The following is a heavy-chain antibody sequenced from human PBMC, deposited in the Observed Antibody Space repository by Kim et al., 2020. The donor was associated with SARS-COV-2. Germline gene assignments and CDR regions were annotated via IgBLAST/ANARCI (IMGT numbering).Heavy chain of an antibody. D-gene: IGHD2-15*01. CDR1: GGTFSSYA. V-gene: IGHV1-69*13. CDR3: ASQGYCSGGSCYYYYGMDV. J-gene: IGHJ6*02. Sequence: SVKVSCKASGGTFSSYAISWVRQAPGQGLEWMGGIIPIFGTANYAQKFQGRVTITADESTSTAYMELSSLRSEDTAVYYCASQGYCSGGSCYYYYGMDVWGQGTTVTVSS. CDR2: IIPIFGTA.